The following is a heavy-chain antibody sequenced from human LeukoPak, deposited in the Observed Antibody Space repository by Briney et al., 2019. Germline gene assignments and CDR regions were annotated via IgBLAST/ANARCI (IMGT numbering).Heavy chain of an antibody. CDR3: ARSSAGVVIIPKV. D-gene: IGHD3-3*01. J-gene: IGHJ4*02. V-gene: IGHV4-59*02. CDR2: IYYSGST. CDR1: GGSVSSYY. Sequence: SETLSLTCTVSGGSVSSYYWSWIRQPPGKGLEWIGYIYYSGSTNYNPSLESRVTISVDTSKNQFSLKLSSVTAADTAVYYCARSSAGVVIIPKVWGQGTLVTVSS.